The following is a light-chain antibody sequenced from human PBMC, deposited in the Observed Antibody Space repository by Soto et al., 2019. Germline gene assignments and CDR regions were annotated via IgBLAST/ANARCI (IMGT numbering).Light chain of an antibody. CDR2: EVS. CDR1: SSDVGGYNY. J-gene: IGLJ2*01. Sequence: QSVLTQPASVSGSPGQSITISCTGTSSDVGGYNYVSWYQQHSGKAPKLMIYEVSSRPSGVSDRFSGSKSGNTASLTISGLQAEDEGDYYCTSYTSSSTLVVFGGGTKLTVL. CDR3: TSYTSSSTLVV. V-gene: IGLV2-14*01.